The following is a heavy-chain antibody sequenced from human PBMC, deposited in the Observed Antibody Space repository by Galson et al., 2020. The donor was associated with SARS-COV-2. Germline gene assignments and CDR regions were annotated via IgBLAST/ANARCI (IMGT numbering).Heavy chain of an antibody. CDR3: AWDATSPAGDYYCSGMDF. D-gene: IGHD2-15*01. CDR1: GYSFRSGSY. Sequence: SETLSLTCTVSGYSFRSGSYWGWLQPPTGKGLEWTGRIYHSGNNYYKPSLKSRVTISVDTSKNTFSLKLSSVTAADTAVYYCAWDATSPAGDYYCSGMDFWGRGTTVTVSS. CDR2: IYHSGNN. J-gene: IGHJ6*02. V-gene: IGHV4-38-2*02.